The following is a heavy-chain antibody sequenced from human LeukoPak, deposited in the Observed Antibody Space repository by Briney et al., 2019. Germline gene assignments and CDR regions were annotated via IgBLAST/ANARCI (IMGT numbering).Heavy chain of an antibody. V-gene: IGHV3-7*01. D-gene: IGHD3-16*01. J-gene: IGHJ6*02. CDR2: IKGDGSEK. Sequence: TGGSLRLSCVASGLTFSNKWMTWVRQAPGKGLEWVANIKGDGSEKYYVDSVRGRFTISRDNAKSSVYLQMDSLRGEDTAVYFCARDSEQVGGHYGMDVWGQGTTVIVSS. CDR3: ARDSEQVGGHYGMDV. CDR1: GLTFSNKW.